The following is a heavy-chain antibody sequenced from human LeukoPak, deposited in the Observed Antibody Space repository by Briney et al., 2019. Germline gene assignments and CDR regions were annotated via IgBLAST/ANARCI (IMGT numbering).Heavy chain of an antibody. Sequence: ASVKVSCKASGYIFTCYYMHWVRQAPGQGLEWMGRINPNSGDTNYAQNFQGRVTMTRDTSISTAYMELSSLRSEDTAVYYCARGPLGRSSSWYYFDYWGQGTLVTVSS. CDR2: INPNSGDT. J-gene: IGHJ4*02. D-gene: IGHD6-13*01. V-gene: IGHV1-2*06. CDR3: ARGPLGRSSSWYYFDY. CDR1: GYIFTCYY.